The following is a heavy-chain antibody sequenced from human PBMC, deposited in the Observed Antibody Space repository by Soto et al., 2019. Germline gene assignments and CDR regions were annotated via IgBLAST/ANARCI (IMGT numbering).Heavy chain of an antibody. J-gene: IGHJ4*02. Sequence: QITLKESGPTLVKPTQTLTVTCTFSGFSLTTSGVAVGWIRQPPGKALEWLALIYWDDSKHYSPSLKSRLTITKDTSKNQVVLTMTNMDPVDTATYYCANRAMTSPGHWNCDYWGQGTLVTVSS. CDR2: IYWDDSK. CDR3: ANRAMTSPGHWNCDY. V-gene: IGHV2-5*02. CDR1: GFSLTTSGVA. D-gene: IGHD1-1*01.